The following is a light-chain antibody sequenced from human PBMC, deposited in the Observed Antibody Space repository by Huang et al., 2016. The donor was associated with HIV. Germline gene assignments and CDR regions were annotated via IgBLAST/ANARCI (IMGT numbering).Light chain of an antibody. CDR3: QRYDNWPKFT. V-gene: IGKV3-15*01. J-gene: IGKJ3*01. CDR2: GAS. CDR1: QSCTSN. Sequence: EIVMTQSPATLSVSPGERATLSCRASQSCTSNLAWYQQKPGQAPRLLIYGASTRATGIPARFSGSGSGTEFTLTISSLQSEDFAVYYCQRYDNWPKFTFGPGTKVDIK.